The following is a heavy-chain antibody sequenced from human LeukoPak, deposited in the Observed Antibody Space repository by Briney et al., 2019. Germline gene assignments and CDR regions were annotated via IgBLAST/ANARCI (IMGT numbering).Heavy chain of an antibody. D-gene: IGHD2-8*02. CDR2: ISYRADTP. Sequence: GGSLRLSCVASGFTFSDFFMSWIRQAPGKGLEWISFISYRADTPYYADSVKGRFTTSRDNAKNSVFPQMNSLRVEDTAVYYCASGYRSGYHYWGQGTLVSVSS. V-gene: IGHV3-11*01. CDR3: ASGYRSGYHY. CDR1: GFTFSDFF. J-gene: IGHJ4*02.